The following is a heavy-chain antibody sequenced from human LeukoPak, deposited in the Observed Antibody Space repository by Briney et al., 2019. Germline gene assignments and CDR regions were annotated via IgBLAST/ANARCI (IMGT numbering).Heavy chain of an antibody. D-gene: IGHD1-14*01. J-gene: IGHJ4*02. CDR1: GGSISSGGYY. CDR3: ARRTGIYFDY. V-gene: IGHV4-31*03. CDR2: IYYSGST. Sequence: PSQTLSLTCTVSGGSISSGGYYWSWIRQHPGKGLEWIGYIYYSGSTNYNPSLKSRVTISVDKSKNQFSLKLSSVTAADTAVYYCARRTGIYFDYWGQGTLVTVSS.